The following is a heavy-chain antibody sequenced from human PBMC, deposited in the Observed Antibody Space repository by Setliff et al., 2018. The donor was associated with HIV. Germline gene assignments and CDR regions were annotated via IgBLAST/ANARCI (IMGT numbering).Heavy chain of an antibody. J-gene: IGHJ6*02. CDR3: AKERYDSSGYSIDHYGMDV. Sequence: SETLSLTCTVSGGSIGSGSYYWSWIRQPAGKGLEWIGRIYSSGSTNYNPSLKSRVTISVDTSKNQFSLKLSSVTAADTTVYYCAKERYDSSGYSIDHYGMDVWGQGTTVTVSS. D-gene: IGHD3-22*01. CDR1: GGSIGSGSYY. CDR2: IYSSGST. V-gene: IGHV4-61*02.